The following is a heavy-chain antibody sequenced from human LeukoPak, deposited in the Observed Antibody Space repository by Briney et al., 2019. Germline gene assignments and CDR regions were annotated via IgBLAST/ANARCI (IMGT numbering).Heavy chain of an antibody. Sequence: ASVTVSCTASGYTFTGYYMHWVRQAPGQGLEWMGWINPNSGGTNYAQKFQGWVTMTRDTSISTAYMELSRLRSDDTAVYYCARGYSGYDLWYWGQGTLVTVSS. V-gene: IGHV1-2*04. J-gene: IGHJ4*02. CDR1: GYTFTGYY. D-gene: IGHD5-12*01. CDR3: ARGYSGYDLWY. CDR2: INPNSGGT.